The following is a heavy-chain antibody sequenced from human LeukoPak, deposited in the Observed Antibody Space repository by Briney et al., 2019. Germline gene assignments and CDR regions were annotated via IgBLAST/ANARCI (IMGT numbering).Heavy chain of an antibody. Sequence: SETLSLTCAVYGGTLIGYDWGWIRQPPGKGLEWIGEIDHSGSTNYSPSLKSRVTISIDTSRNQFSLKVNSVTAADTAVYYCAMVLYHSGRPGPWGQGTLVTVSP. CDR2: IDHSGST. CDR3: AMVLYHSGRPGP. CDR1: GGTLIGYD. D-gene: IGHD2/OR15-2a*01. V-gene: IGHV4-34*08. J-gene: IGHJ5*02.